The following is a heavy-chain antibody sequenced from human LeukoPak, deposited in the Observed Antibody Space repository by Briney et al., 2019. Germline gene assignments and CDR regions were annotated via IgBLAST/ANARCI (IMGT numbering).Heavy chain of an antibody. Sequence: SETLSLTCAVYGGSFSGYYWSWIRQPPGKGLEWIGEINHSGSTNYSPSLKSRVTISVDTSKNQFSLKLSSVTAADTAVYYCARGRSGYKLNYYYYYMDVWGKGTTVTVSS. CDR3: ARGRSGYKLNYYYYYMDV. CDR2: INHSGST. J-gene: IGHJ6*03. D-gene: IGHD3-3*01. CDR1: GGSFSGYY. V-gene: IGHV4-34*01.